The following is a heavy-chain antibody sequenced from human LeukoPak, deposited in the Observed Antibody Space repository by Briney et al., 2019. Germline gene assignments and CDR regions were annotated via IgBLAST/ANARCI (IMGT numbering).Heavy chain of an antibody. V-gene: IGHV3-53*01. Sequence: GGSLRLSCAASGFTVSSNYMSWVRQAPGKGLEWVSVIYSGGSTYYADSVKGRFTIFRDNSKNALYLQMNSLRAEDTAVYYCARAGREGGFDYWGQGTLVTVSS. CDR3: ARAGREGGFDY. CDR2: IYSGGST. D-gene: IGHD3-16*01. J-gene: IGHJ4*02. CDR1: GFTVSSNY.